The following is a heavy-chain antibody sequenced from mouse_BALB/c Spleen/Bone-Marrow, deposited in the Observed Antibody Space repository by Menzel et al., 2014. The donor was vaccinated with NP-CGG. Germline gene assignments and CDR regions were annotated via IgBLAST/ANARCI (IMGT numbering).Heavy chain of an antibody. CDR2: INPSNGDT. D-gene: IGHD1-1*01. CDR1: GYTFTSYW. J-gene: IGHJ2*01. CDR3: TDYVSY. V-gene: IGHV1S16*01. Sequence: VQLQQSGAELVRPGASVKLSCKASGYTFTSYWMHWVKLRPGQGFEWIGEINPSNGDTNYNENFKRKATLTVDKSSSTGYMQSGDLTSEDSAIYYCTDYVSYWGQGTVLTVSS.